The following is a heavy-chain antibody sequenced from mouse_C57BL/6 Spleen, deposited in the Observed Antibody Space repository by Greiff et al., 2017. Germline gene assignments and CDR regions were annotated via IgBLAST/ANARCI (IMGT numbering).Heavy chain of an antibody. Sequence: VQLQQPGTELVKPGASVKLSCKASGYTFTSYWMHWVKQRPGQGLEWIGNINPSNGGTNYNEKFKSKATLTVDKSSSTAYMQLSSLTSEDSAVYYCARWRGYDLYAMDYWGQGTSVTVSS. V-gene: IGHV1-53*01. J-gene: IGHJ4*01. CDR1: GYTFTSYW. CDR3: ARWRGYDLYAMDY. D-gene: IGHD2-2*01. CDR2: INPSNGGT.